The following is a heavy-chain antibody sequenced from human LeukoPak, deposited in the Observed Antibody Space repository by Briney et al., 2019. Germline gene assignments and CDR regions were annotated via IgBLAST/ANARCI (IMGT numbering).Heavy chain of an antibody. D-gene: IGHD2-15*01. J-gene: IGHJ4*02. V-gene: IGHV3-21*01. Sequence: LYCVSSISSSRSYLYYAPSVNRPFTISRDNANTSLYLQMNSLRAEDTAVYYCASSTTPPDYWGQGTLVTVSS. CDR3: ASSTTPPDY. CDR2: ISSSRSYL.